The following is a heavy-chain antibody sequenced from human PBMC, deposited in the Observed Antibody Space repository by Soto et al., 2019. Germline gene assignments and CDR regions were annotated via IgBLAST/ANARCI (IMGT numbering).Heavy chain of an antibody. D-gene: IGHD1-26*01. CDR2: VKSKADGGSG. J-gene: IGHJ4*01. CDR3: ATDSRTTLPEIRFDY. CDR1: GFPFNNAW. Sequence: GGSLRLSCAASGFPFNNAWINWVRQVPGKGLEWVGRVKSKADGGSGDYAAPVKGRFVVSRDDSKDIVYLQMNSLKIEDTGVYYCATDSRTTLPEIRFDYWGHGTPVTVSS. V-gene: IGHV3-15*07.